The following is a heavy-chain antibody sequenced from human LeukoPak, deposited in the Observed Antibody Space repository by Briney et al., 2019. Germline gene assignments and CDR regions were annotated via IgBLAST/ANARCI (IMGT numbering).Heavy chain of an antibody. CDR3: ARSVGLAYFDY. V-gene: IGHV4-38-2*01. J-gene: IGHJ4*02. CDR2: ISQSGNT. D-gene: IGHD1-26*01. Sequence: SETLSLTCAVSGDSISSGYYWGWIRQPPGTGLEWIGTISQSGNTYYNPSLKSRATMSADTSNNQVSLRLNSVTAADTAIYFCARSVGLAYFDYWGQGTLVTVSS. CDR1: GDSISSGYY.